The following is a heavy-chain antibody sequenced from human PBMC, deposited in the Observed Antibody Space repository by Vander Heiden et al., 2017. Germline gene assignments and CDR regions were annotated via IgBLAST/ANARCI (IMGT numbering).Heavy chain of an antibody. J-gene: IGHJ4*02. Sequence: QVQLQQWGAGLLKPSETLSLTCAVYGGSFSGYYWSWIRQPSGKGLEWIGEINHSGSTNYNPSLKSRVTISVDTSKNQFSLKLSSVTAADTAVYYCARGPRYCSSTSCYYKGTYDFWSGSYRYFDYWGQGTLVTVSS. CDR2: INHSGST. V-gene: IGHV4-34*01. D-gene: IGHD2-2*01. CDR1: GGSFSGYY. CDR3: ARGPRYCSSTSCYYKGTYDFWSGSYRYFDY.